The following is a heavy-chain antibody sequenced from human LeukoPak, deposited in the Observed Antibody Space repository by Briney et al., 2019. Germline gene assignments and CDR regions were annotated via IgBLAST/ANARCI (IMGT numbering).Heavy chain of an antibody. V-gene: IGHV4-38-2*01. Sequence: KPSETPSLPRGVSGYSISSGYQWGWIRPPPGKGVEWIGEIYHSGSTYYNPSLKSRVTISVDTSKNQFSLKLSSVTAADTAVYYCARSFVDCSSTSCYSDLFDYWGQGTLVTVSS. CDR1: GYSISSGYQ. CDR3: ARSFVDCSSTSCYSDLFDY. J-gene: IGHJ4*02. D-gene: IGHD2-2*01. CDR2: IYHSGST.